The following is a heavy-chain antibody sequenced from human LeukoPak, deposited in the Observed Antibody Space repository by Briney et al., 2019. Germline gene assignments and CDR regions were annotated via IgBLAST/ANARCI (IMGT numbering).Heavy chain of an antibody. CDR2: IWYDGSNK. CDR1: GFTFSSYG. J-gene: IGHJ4*02. V-gene: IGHV3-33*01. D-gene: IGHD1-1*01. Sequence: GGSLRLSCAASGFTFSSYGMHWVRLAPGKGLEWVAVIWYDGSNKYYADSVKGRFAISRDNSKNTLYLQMNSLRAEDTAVYYCARDGPGGPDYWGQGTLVTVSS. CDR3: ARDGPGGPDY.